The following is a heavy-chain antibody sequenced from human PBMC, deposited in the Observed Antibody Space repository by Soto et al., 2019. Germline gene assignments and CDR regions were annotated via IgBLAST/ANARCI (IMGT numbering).Heavy chain of an antibody. D-gene: IGHD6-6*01. J-gene: IGHJ4*02. V-gene: IGHV4-59*01. Sequence: QVQLQESGPGLVKPSETLSLTCTVSGGSISSYYWNWIRHTPGKGLEWIGYMYYIGRTNYNPSLERRVTISIDTSKSPFSLKLNSVTAADTAVYYCARAKYSSPTYFDYWGQGTLVTVSS. CDR3: ARAKYSSPTYFDY. CDR1: GGSISSYY. CDR2: MYYIGRT.